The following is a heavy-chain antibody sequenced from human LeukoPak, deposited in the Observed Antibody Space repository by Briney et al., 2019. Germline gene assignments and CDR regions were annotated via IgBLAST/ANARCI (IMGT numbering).Heavy chain of an antibody. CDR1: GFTFSSYS. Sequence: GGSLRLSCAASGFTFSSYSMNWVRQAPGKGLEWVSYISSSSSTIYYADSVKGRFTISRDNAKNTLYLQMSSLRAEDTAVYYCAKDPNGDYIGAFDFWGQGTMVTVSS. CDR3: AKDPNGDYIGAFDF. CDR2: ISSSSSTI. D-gene: IGHD4-17*01. V-gene: IGHV3-48*01. J-gene: IGHJ3*01.